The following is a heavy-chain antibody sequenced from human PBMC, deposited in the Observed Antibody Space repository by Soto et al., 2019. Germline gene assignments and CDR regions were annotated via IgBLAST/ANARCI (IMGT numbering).Heavy chain of an antibody. D-gene: IGHD3-16*01. Sequence: ASVNAACRASGYTYTNYGISWLRQAPGQGLEWMGWISAYNGNTNYAQKLQGRVTMTTDTSTSTAYMELRSLRSDDTAVYYCARARGEVCPDKFEPWGRGTRVTVSS. J-gene: IGHJ5*02. CDR3: ARARGEVCPDKFEP. CDR2: ISAYNGNT. CDR1: GYTYTNYG. V-gene: IGHV1-18*01.